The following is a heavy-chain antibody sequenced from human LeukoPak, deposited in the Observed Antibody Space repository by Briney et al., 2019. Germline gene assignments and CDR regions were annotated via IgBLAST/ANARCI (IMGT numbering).Heavy chain of an antibody. CDR2: MKGDGSHI. CDR1: GFTFGNCW. V-gene: IGHV3-7*01. CDR3: ARLFGGVTTFDY. D-gene: IGHD2-8*02. J-gene: IGHJ4*02. Sequence: PGGSLRLSCAASGFTFGNCWMSWVRQAPGGGLQWVASMKGDGSHIYYVDSVKGRFTNSRDNARNSLYLQMNSLRAEDTAVYYCARLFGGVTTFDYWGQGALVTVSS.